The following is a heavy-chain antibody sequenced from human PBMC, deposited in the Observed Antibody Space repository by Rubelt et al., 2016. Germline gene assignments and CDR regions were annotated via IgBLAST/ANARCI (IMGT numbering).Heavy chain of an antibody. CDR1: VGTFSGYY. CDR2: INHSGDT. V-gene: IGHV4-34*02. J-gene: IGHJ4*02. Sequence: QVELQQWGAGLLKPSETLSLTCDVYVGTFSGYYWNWIRQPPGKGLEWIGGINHSGDTNYNPSLQGRVSISMAASKSQFSLRLSSATAADTAVDYCVRGGNNYAHKGGFDRWGQGTLVTVSS. D-gene: IGHD5-18*01. CDR3: VRGGNNYAHKGGFDR.